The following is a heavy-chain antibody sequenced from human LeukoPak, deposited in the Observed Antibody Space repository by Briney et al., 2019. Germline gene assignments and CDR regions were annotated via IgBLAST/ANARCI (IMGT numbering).Heavy chain of an antibody. D-gene: IGHD2-8*02. CDR3: ARRVLRLTQIIPQCDYFDY. J-gene: IGHJ4*02. CDR1: GGSIGNYY. Sequence: SETLSLTCTVSGGSIGNYYWSWIRQPPGKGLEWIGYIYYSGSTNYNPSLKSRVTISVDTSKKEFSLRLSSVTAADTAVYYCARRVLRLTQIIPQCDYFDYWGQGTLVTVSS. V-gene: IGHV4-59*08. CDR2: IYYSGST.